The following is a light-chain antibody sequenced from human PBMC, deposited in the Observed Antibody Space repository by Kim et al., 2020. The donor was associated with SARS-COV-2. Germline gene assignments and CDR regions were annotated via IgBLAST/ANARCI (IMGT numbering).Light chain of an antibody. CDR1: SSDVGGYKY. CDR2: DVS. V-gene: IGLV2-14*03. CDR3: SSYTSSATWV. Sequence: GQSITIACSGTSSDVGGYKYVSWYQQHPGKAPKFIIYDVSKRPSGVSNRFSGSKSGNTASLTISGLQAEDEADYYCSSYTSSATWVFGGGTKVTVL. J-gene: IGLJ3*02.